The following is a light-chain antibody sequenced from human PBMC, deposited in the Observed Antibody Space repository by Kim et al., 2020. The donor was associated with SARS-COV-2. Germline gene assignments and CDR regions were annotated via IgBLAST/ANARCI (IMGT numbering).Light chain of an antibody. Sequence: VLTQSPGTLSLSPGERATLSCRASQSVTSSYLAWYQQKPGQAPRLLIYGASSRATGIPDRFSGSGSGTDFTLTISRLEPEDFAVYSCQQYDSSPPMYTFGQGTKLEI. CDR3: QQYDSSPPMYT. CDR2: GAS. V-gene: IGKV3-20*01. CDR1: QSVTSSY. J-gene: IGKJ2*01.